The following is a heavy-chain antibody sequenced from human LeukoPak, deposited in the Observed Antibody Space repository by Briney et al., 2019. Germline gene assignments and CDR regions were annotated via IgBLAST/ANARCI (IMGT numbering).Heavy chain of an antibody. Sequence: PSETLSLTCTVSGGSISSSSYYWGWIRQPPGKGLEWIVSIYYSGSTYYNPSLKSRVTISVDTSKNQFSLKLSSVTAADTAVYYCARHKYYYDRSGYYYYFDYWGQGTLVTVSS. V-gene: IGHV4-39*01. CDR1: GGSISSSSYY. CDR2: IYYSGST. D-gene: IGHD3-22*01. CDR3: ARHKYYYDRSGYYYYFDY. J-gene: IGHJ4*02.